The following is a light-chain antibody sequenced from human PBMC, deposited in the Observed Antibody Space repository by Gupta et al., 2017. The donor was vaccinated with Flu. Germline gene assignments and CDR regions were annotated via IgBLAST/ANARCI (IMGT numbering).Light chain of an antibody. CDR2: EVS. V-gene: IGLV2-14*01. CDR1: SSDVGGYNY. J-gene: IGLJ3*02. Sequence: SITISCTGTSSDVGGYNYVSWYQQHPGKAPKLMIYEVSNRPSGVSNRFSGSKSGNTASLTISGLQDEDEADYYCSSYTSSSTRVFGGGTKLTVL. CDR3: SSYTSSSTRV.